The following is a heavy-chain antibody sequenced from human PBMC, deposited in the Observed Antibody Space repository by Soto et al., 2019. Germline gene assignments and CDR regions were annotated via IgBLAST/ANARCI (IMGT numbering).Heavy chain of an antibody. J-gene: IGHJ6*02. CDR1: GYSIGRGYY. Sequence: PAETLSLTCAVSGYSIGRGYYWAFIRQSPGKGLEWIGSIYHAGSVYYNPSLNGRVALSMDTSKNHFSLKLTSVTAADTAVYYCARTFDYYGMDVWGQGTTVTVSS. CDR3: ARTFDYYGMDV. CDR2: IYHAGSV. V-gene: IGHV4-38-2*01.